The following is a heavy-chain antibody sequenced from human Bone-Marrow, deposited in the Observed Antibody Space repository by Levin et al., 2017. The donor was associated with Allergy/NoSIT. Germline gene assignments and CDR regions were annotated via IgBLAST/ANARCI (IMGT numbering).Heavy chain of an antibody. D-gene: IGHD3-10*01. J-gene: IGHJ6*02. Sequence: GGSLRLSCAASGFKFDDHAMHWVRQVPRKGLEWVAGIAWNSASRSYSGSVKGRFTISRDNAKESLYLEMNSLRLEDTALYYCAKDGRAAGEGLVTYYYYYGLDAWGHGTTVTVSS. V-gene: IGHV3-9*01. CDR2: IAWNSASR. CDR1: GFKFDDHA. CDR3: AKDGRAAGEGLVTYYYYYGLDA.